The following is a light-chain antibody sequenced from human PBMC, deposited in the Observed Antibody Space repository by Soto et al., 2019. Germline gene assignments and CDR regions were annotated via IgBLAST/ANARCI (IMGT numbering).Light chain of an antibody. V-gene: IGLV2-14*03. CDR3: SSYTSSSTLV. Sequence: QSALTQPASVSGSPGQSITISCTGTSSDVGGYNYVSWYQQHPGQAPKLMIYDVSHRPSGVSDRFSVSKSGNTASLTISGLQAEDAADSYCSSYTSSSTLVFGGGTKLTVL. CDR1: SSDVGGYNY. CDR2: DVS. J-gene: IGLJ2*01.